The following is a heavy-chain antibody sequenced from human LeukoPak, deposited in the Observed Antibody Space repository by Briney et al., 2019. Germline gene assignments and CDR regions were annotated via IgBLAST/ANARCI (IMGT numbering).Heavy chain of an antibody. CDR1: GFTFSSYG. CDR3: AKGRYYYDSSGTDWFDP. D-gene: IGHD3-22*01. J-gene: IGHJ5*02. CDR2: ISGSGGST. Sequence: GGSLRLSCAASGFTFSSYGMHWVRQAPGKGLEWVSTISGSGGSTYYADSVKGRFTISRDNSKNTLYLQMSSLRAEDTAVYYCAKGRYYYDSSGTDWFDPWGQGTLVTVSS. V-gene: IGHV3-23*01.